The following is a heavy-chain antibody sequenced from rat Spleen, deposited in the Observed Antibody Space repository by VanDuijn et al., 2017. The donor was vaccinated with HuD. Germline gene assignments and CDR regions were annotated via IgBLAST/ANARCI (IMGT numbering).Heavy chain of an antibody. J-gene: IGHJ2*01. CDR3: ARGGNGPKDYYFDY. Sequence: QVQLKESGPGLVQPSQTLSLTCTVSGFSLTTYNVHWIRQPTGKGLEWMGMIWTGGDTDYNSALNSRLSISRDTAKSQVFLRMDSLQNEDIATYYCARGGNGPKDYYFDYWGQGVTVTVSS. CDR1: GFSLTTYN. CDR2: IWTGGDT. D-gene: IGHD1-7*01. V-gene: IGHV2-30*01.